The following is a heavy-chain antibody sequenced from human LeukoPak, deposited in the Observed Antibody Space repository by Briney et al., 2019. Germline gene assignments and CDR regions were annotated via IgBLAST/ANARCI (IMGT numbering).Heavy chain of an antibody. CDR1: GFTFSSYS. V-gene: IGHV3-23*01. D-gene: IGHD6-19*01. J-gene: IGHJ4*02. CDR2: ISGSGTST. Sequence: GGSLRLSCAASGFTFSSYSMNWVRQAPGKGLEWVSAISGSGTSTYYADSVKGRFTISSDNSKNTLFLQMNNLRADDTAVYYCARRSSGWSGFDYWGQGTLVTVSS. CDR3: ARRSSGWSGFDY.